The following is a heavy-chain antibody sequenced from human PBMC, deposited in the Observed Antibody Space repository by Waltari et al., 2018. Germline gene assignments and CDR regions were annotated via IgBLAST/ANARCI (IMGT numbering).Heavy chain of an antibody. V-gene: IGHV4-38-2*01. D-gene: IGHD2-2*03. J-gene: IGHJ4*02. Sequence: QVQLQEPGPGLVKPSETLSPTGDASGYSINSGSYWGWTRQSPGKGLEWIATIYHGGDTFYNPSLKSRVTISMDTSKNQFSLKLNSVTAADTAVYYCSRQVLGYCTSAACRRLESWGQGTLVTVSS. CDR3: SRQVLGYCTSAACRRLES. CDR2: IYHGGDT. CDR1: GYSINSGSY.